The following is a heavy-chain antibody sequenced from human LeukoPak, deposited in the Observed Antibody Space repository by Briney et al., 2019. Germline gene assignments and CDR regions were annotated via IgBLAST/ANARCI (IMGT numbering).Heavy chain of an antibody. D-gene: IGHD6-6*01. Sequence: PGGSLRLSCAASGFTFSSYAMHWVRQAPGKGLEWVAVISYDGSNKYYADSVKSRFTISRDNSKNTLYLQMNSLRAEDTAVYYCAKDRDSSIHYYYMDVWGKGTTVTVSS. CDR2: ISYDGSNK. CDR1: GFTFSSYA. V-gene: IGHV3-30-3*01. CDR3: AKDRDSSIHYYYMDV. J-gene: IGHJ6*03.